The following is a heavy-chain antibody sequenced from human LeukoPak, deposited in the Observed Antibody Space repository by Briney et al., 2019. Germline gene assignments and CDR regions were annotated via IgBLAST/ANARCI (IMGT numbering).Heavy chain of an antibody. CDR3: ARGFRQLLRRGYYFDY. D-gene: IGHD2-2*01. CDR1: GGSFSGYY. CDR2: INHSGST. V-gene: IGHV4-34*01. Sequence: PSETLSLTCAVYGGSFSGYYCSWIRQPPGKGLEWIGEINHSGSTNYNPSLKSRVTISVDTSKNQFSLKLSSVTAADTAVYYCARGFRQLLRRGYYFDYWGQGTLVTVSS. J-gene: IGHJ4*02.